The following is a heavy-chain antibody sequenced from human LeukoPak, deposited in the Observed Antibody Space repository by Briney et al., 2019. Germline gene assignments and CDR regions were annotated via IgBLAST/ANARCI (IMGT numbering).Heavy chain of an antibody. V-gene: IGHV4-39*01. CDR2: INHSGST. Sequence: SETLSLTCTVSGGSISSSSYYWGWIRQPPGKGLEWIGEINHSGSTNYNPSLKSRVTISVDTSKNQFSLKLSSVTAADTAVYYCARHLIMVRGVIWGKFDPWGQGTLVTVSS. J-gene: IGHJ5*02. CDR1: GGSISSSSYY. CDR3: ARHLIMVRGVIWGKFDP. D-gene: IGHD3-10*01.